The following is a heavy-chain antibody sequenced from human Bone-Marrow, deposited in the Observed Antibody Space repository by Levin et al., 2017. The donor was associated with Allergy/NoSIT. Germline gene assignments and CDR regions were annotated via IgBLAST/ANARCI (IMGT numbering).Heavy chain of an antibody. CDR1: GFTFSTYT. Sequence: LSLTCAASGFTFSTYTMNWVRQAPGKGLDWVSSITSSSSYIYYADSVKGRFTISRDNSKNTLYLQMNSLRAEDTAVYYCARDHPTAMDYWGQGTLVTVSS. CDR3: ARDHPTAMDY. V-gene: IGHV3-21*01. CDR2: ITSSSSYI. J-gene: IGHJ4*02.